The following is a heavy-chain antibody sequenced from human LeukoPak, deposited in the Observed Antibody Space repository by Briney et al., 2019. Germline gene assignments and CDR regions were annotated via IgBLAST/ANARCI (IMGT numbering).Heavy chain of an antibody. Sequence: SVKVSCKASGGTFSSYAISWVRQAPEQGLECMGSIIPILGIANYAQKFQGRVTITADKSTSTAYMELSSLRSEDTAVYYCAGERDYDFWSGSYYYGMDVWGQGTTVTVSS. CDR2: IIPILGIA. CDR1: GGTFSSYA. CDR3: AGERDYDFWSGSYYYGMDV. D-gene: IGHD3-3*01. V-gene: IGHV1-69*04. J-gene: IGHJ6*02.